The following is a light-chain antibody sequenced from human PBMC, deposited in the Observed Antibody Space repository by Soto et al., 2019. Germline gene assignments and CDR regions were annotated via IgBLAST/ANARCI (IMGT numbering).Light chain of an antibody. J-gene: IGLJ1*01. CDR3: CSYAGNSNYV. CDR1: SSDVGSYNL. V-gene: IGLV2-23*01. Sequence: QSALTQPASVSGSPGQSSTISYTGTSSDVGSYNLVSWYQQHPGKAPKLMIYEGSKRPSGVSNRFSGSKSGNTASLTISGLQAEDEGDYYCCSYAGNSNYVFGTGTKLTVL. CDR2: EGS.